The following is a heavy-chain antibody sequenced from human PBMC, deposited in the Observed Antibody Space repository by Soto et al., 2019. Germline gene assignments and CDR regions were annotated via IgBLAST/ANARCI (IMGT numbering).Heavy chain of an antibody. Sequence: QVQLQQWGAGLLKPSETLSLTCAVYGGSFSGYYWSWIRQPPGKGLEWIGEINHSGSTNYNPSLKSRVTIXXDXSXXQFSRKLSSVTAADTAVYYCAREATSGYYYYGMDVWGQGTTVTVSS. CDR3: AREATSGYYYYGMDV. D-gene: IGHD1-26*01. CDR1: GGSFSGYY. V-gene: IGHV4-34*01. CDR2: INHSGST. J-gene: IGHJ6*02.